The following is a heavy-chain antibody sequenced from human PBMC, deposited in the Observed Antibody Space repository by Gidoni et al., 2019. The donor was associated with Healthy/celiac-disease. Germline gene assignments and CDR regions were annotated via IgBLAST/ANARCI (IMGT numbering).Heavy chain of an antibody. V-gene: IGHV4-61*02. CDR1: GGSISSGSYY. CDR2: IYTSGST. CDR3: AREPVLLWFGAEPGGTGRFDY. J-gene: IGHJ4*02. Sequence: QVQLQESGPGLVKPSQTLSLTCTVSGGSISSGSYYWSWIRQPAGKGLEWIGRIYTSGSTNYNPSLKSRVTISVDTSKNQFSLKLSSVTAADTAVYYCAREPVLLWFGAEPGGTGRFDYWGQGTLVTVSS. D-gene: IGHD3-10*01.